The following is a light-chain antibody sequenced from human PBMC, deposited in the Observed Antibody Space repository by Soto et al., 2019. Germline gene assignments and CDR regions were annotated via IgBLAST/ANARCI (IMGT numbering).Light chain of an antibody. J-gene: IGKJ1*01. CDR1: QSISHY. CDR2: DAS. CDR3: PQYSTSYPWT. Sequence: DMQMTQSTSTLSASVGDRVTITCRASQSISHYLAWYQQKPGKAPNLLIYDASRLEAGVPSRFSGSGSGTQFTLTISSLQPDDVATYYCPQYSTSYPWTFGQGTTGEV. V-gene: IGKV1-5*01.